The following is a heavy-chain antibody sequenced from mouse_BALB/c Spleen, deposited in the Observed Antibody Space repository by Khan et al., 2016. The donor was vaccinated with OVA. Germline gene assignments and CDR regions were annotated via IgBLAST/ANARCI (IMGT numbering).Heavy chain of an antibody. CDR2: ITYTGYT. CDR3: ARSTYRYAFVY. D-gene: IGHD2-12*01. CDR1: GDSITSGY. J-gene: IGHJ3*01. V-gene: IGHV3-8*02. Sequence: EVKLEASGPSLVKPSQTLSLTCSVTGDSITSGYWNWIRKFPGHKLEYMGYITYTGYTYYNPSLKSRISITRHTSKNQYYLQLSSVTDEDTATYYCARSTYRYAFVYWGQGTLVTVSA.